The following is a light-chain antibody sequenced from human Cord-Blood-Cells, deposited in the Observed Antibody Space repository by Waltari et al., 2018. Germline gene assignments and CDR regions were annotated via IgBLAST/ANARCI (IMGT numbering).Light chain of an antibody. V-gene: IGLV2-14*01. CDR3: SSYTSRSVV. J-gene: IGLJ2*01. CDR1: SSDVGGYNY. Sequence: QSALTQPASVSGSPGQSITISCTGTSSDVGGYNYVSWYQQHPGKAPKLLIYDVSKRAAGVSNRFSGSKSGNTASLTSAGLQAEDEADYYCSSYTSRSVVFGGGTKLTVL. CDR2: DVS.